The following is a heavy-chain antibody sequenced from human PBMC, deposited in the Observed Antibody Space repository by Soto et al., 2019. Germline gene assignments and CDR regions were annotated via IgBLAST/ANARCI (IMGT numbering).Heavy chain of an antibody. Sequence: LRLSCAASGFTFSSYWMSWVRQAPGKGLEWVANIKQDGSEKYYVDSVKGRFTISRDNAKNSLYLQMNSLRAEDTAVYYCARRHYYGSGSYLYWGQGTLVTVSS. J-gene: IGHJ4*02. V-gene: IGHV3-7*01. CDR3: ARRHYYGSGSYLY. CDR1: GFTFSSYW. D-gene: IGHD3-10*01. CDR2: IKQDGSEK.